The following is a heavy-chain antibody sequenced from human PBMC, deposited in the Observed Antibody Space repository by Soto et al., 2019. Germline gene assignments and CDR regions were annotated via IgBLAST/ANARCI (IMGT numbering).Heavy chain of an antibody. V-gene: IGHV3-30*18. Sequence: QVQLVESGGGVVQPGRSLRLSCAASGFTFSSYGMHWVRQAPGKGLEWVAVISYDGSNKYYADSVKGRFTISRDNSKNTLYLQMNSLRAEDTAVYYCAKDAVLVPAAIGTEVYSGMDVWGQGTTVTVSS. D-gene: IGHD2-2*01. CDR2: ISYDGSNK. CDR1: GFTFSSYG. CDR3: AKDAVLVPAAIGTEVYSGMDV. J-gene: IGHJ6*02.